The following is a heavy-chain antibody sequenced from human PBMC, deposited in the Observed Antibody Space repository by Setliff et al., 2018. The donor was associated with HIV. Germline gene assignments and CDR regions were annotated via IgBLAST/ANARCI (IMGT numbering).Heavy chain of an antibody. CDR3: VQGGLSSGWGSF. CDR1: GFTFSDYY. V-gene: IGHV3-11*01. J-gene: IGHJ4*02. Sequence: PGGSLRLSCAASGFTFSDYYMSWIRQAPGKGLEWVSYISSSGSTIYYAASVQGRFTISSDNSNNEVYLQMNSLRAEDTAVYYCVQGGLSSGWGSFWGQGTLVTVSS. D-gene: IGHD6-25*01. CDR2: ISSSGSTI.